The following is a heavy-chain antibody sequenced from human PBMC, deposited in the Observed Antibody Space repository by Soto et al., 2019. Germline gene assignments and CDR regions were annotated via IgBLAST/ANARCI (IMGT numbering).Heavy chain of an antibody. D-gene: IGHD3-16*01. Sequence: EVQLVESGGGLVKPGGSLRLSCAASGFTFSAYSMNWVRQAPGKGLEWVSSISGSSTYIYYADSVKGRFTISRDNAENSLYLQMNSLRAEDTAVYYCLSFGRPLNWGQGTLVTVSS. CDR3: LSFGRPLN. CDR2: ISGSSTYI. J-gene: IGHJ4*02. V-gene: IGHV3-21*01. CDR1: GFTFSAYS.